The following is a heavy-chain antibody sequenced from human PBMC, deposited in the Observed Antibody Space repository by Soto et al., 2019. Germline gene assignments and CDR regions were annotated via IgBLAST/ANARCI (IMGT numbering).Heavy chain of an antibody. CDR3: ARVGGYSYGPGDYYYCMDV. CDR1: GFTFSSYW. J-gene: IGHJ6*03. Sequence: HPGGSLRLACAASGFTFSSYWMHWVRQAPGKGLVWVSRINSDGSSTSYADSVKGRFTISRDNAKNTLYLQMNSLRAEDTAVYYCARVGGYSYGPGDYYYCMDVWGKGTTVTVS. D-gene: IGHD5-18*01. V-gene: IGHV3-74*01. CDR2: INSDGSST.